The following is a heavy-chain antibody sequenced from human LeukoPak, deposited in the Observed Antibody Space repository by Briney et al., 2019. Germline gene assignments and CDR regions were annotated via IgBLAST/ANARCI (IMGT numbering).Heavy chain of an antibody. Sequence: KASETLSLTCTVSGGSISSSSYYWGWIRQPPGKGPEWIGSIYYSGSTYYNPSLKSRVTISVDTSKNQFSLKLSSVTAADTAVYYCARDGRDGYNWYYWGQGTLVTVSS. V-gene: IGHV4-39*07. D-gene: IGHD5-24*01. CDR3: ARDGRDGYNWYY. CDR2: IYYSGST. J-gene: IGHJ4*02. CDR1: GGSISSSSYY.